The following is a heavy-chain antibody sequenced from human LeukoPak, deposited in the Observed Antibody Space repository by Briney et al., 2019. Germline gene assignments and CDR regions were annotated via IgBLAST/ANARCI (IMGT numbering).Heavy chain of an antibody. V-gene: IGHV3-30*03. CDR1: GFTFSSYG. Sequence: GGSLRLSCAASGFTFSSYGMHWVRQAPGKGLEWVAVISYDGSNKYYADSVKGRFTISRDNSKNTLYLQMNSLRAEDTAVYYCARDRRYCSGGSCWSDAFDIWGQGTMVTVSS. J-gene: IGHJ3*02. CDR3: ARDRRYCSGGSCWSDAFDI. D-gene: IGHD2-15*01. CDR2: ISYDGSNK.